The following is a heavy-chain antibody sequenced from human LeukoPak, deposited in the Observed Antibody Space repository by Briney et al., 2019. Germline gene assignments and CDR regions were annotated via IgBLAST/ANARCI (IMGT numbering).Heavy chain of an antibody. V-gene: IGHV3-11*01. CDR1: VFTFSHYY. CDR3: ARRPDAYNRLDY. Sequence: GGSLRLSCVASVFTFSHYYMSWIRQAPGKGLEWVSYISGGSAIWYADSVKGRFTISRDNAKNSLYLQMNRLRAEDTAVYYCARRPDAYNRLDYWGQGTLVTVSS. J-gene: IGHJ4*02. D-gene: IGHD5-24*01. CDR2: ISGGSAI.